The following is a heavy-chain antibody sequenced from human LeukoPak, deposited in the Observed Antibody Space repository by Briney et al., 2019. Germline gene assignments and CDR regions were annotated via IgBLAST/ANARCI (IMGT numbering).Heavy chain of an antibody. CDR1: GFTSSSYW. V-gene: IGHV3-7*01. D-gene: IGHD6-19*01. Sequence: PGGPLRLSCAASGFTSSSYWMSWVRQAPGKGLEWVANIKQDGSEKYYVDSVKGRFTISRDNAKNSLYLQMNSLRAEDTAVYYCARDRGSSGWYEFDSWGQGTLVTVSS. CDR3: ARDRGSSGWYEFDS. J-gene: IGHJ4*02. CDR2: IKQDGSEK.